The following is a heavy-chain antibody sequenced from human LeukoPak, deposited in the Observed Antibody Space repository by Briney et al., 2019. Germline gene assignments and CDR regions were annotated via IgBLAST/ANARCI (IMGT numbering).Heavy chain of an antibody. V-gene: IGHV3-48*03. CDR3: ARDLYGDYGWDY. J-gene: IGHJ4*02. D-gene: IGHD4-17*01. CDR1: GFSFSSYE. CDR2: IHSSGSTI. Sequence: PGGSLRLSCAASGFSFSSYEMNWVRQAPGKGLEWVAYIHSSGSTIYYADSVKGRFTISRDNAKNSLYLQVNSLRAEDTAVYYCARDLYGDYGWDYWGQGTLVTVSS.